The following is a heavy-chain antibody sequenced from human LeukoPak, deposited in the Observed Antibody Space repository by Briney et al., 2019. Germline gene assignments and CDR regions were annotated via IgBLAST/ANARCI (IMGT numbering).Heavy chain of an antibody. Sequence: GASVKVSCKASGGTFSSYAISWVRQAPGQGLEWMGWISAYNDNTNYAQKLQGRVTMTTDTSTSTAYMELRSLRSDDTAVYYCARVTSSPTTVNYYYGMDVWGQGTTVTVSS. CDR1: GGTFSSYA. CDR3: ARVTSSPTTVNYYYGMDV. D-gene: IGHD4-17*01. J-gene: IGHJ6*02. CDR2: ISAYNDNT. V-gene: IGHV1-18*01.